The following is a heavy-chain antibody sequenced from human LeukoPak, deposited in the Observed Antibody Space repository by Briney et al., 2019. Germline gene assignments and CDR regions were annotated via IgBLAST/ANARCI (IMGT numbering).Heavy chain of an antibody. Sequence: SVKVSCKASGFTFTSSAVQWVRRARGQRLEWIGWIVVGSGNTNYAQKFQERVTITRDMSTSTAYMELSSLRSEDTAVYYCAVLPEDTAMVYTDYWGQGTLVTVSS. CDR1: GFTFTSSA. CDR3: AVLPEDTAMVYTDY. CDR2: IVVGSGNT. J-gene: IGHJ4*02. D-gene: IGHD5-18*01. V-gene: IGHV1-58*01.